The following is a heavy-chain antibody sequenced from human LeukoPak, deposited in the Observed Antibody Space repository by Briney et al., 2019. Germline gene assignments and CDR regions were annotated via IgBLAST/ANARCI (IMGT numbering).Heavy chain of an antibody. J-gene: IGHJ4*02. CDR1: GFTFSNYW. V-gene: IGHV3-7*01. CDR2: IKQDGSEK. Sequence: GGSLRLSCAASGFTFSNYWMTWVRQAPGKGLEWVANIKQDGSEKYYVDSVKGRFTISRDNAKNSLFLQMNSLRAEDTAVYYCARDVSDENGSSSRTHLDSWGQGTLVSVSS. CDR3: ARDVSDENGSSSRTHLDS. D-gene: IGHD6-6*01.